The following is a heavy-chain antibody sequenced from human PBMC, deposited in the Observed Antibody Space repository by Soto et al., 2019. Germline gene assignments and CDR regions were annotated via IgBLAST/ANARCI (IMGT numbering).Heavy chain of an antibody. J-gene: IGHJ1*01. Sequence: EVQLLESGGGLVQPGGSLRLSCVASGFTFSSFAMSWVRQAPGKGLEWVSAISVSGGGSSYYADSVKGRFTISRDNSMNTLYLPMNSLRAEDTALYYCAKWARYCSTTTCRKWGQGTLVTVSS. V-gene: IGHV3-23*01. CDR3: AKWARYCSTTTCRK. D-gene: IGHD2-2*01. CDR1: GFTFSSFA. CDR2: ISVSGGGSS.